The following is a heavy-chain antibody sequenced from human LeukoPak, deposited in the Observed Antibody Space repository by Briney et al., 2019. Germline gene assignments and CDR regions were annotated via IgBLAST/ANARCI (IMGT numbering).Heavy chain of an antibody. CDR2: IYYSGST. V-gene: IGHV4-39*07. J-gene: IGHJ3*02. D-gene: IGHD3-10*01. Sequence: SETLSLTCTVSGGSISSSSYYWGWIRQPPGKGLEWIGSIYYSGSTYYNPSLKSRVTISVDTSKNQFSLKLSSVTAADTAVYYCARDRGSGPHAFDIWGQGTMVTVSS. CDR3: ARDRGSGPHAFDI. CDR1: GGSISSSSYY.